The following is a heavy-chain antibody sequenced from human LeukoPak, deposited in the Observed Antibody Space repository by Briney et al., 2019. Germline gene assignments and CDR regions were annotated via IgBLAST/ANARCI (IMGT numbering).Heavy chain of an antibody. D-gene: IGHD3-22*01. Sequence: GASVKVSCKASGYTFTIYGISWVRQAPGQGLEWMGWISAYNGNTNYAQKLQGRVTMTTDTSTSTAYMEPRSLRSDDTAVYYCARDRDGEYYDSSGYDYWGQGTLVTVSS. CDR3: ARDRDGEYYDSSGYDY. CDR1: GYTFTIYG. V-gene: IGHV1-18*01. J-gene: IGHJ4*02. CDR2: ISAYNGNT.